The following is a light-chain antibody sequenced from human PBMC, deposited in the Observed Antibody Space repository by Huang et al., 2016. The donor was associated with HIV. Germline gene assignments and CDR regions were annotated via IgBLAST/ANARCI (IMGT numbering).Light chain of an antibody. V-gene: IGKV3-11*01. CDR1: QGLNKF. CDR3: QQRSSSLT. CDR2: KST. J-gene: IGKJ4*01. Sequence: IVLTQSPATLSLSPGERATLSCRASQGLNKFLAWYQQKPGQAPRLLMYKSTDRATGVPARFSGGGSGTDFTLTITDLKAEDFAIYYCQQRSSSLTFGGGTKVEIK.